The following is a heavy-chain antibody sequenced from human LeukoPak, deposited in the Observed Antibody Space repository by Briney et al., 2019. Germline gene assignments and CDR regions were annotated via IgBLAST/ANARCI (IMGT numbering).Heavy chain of an antibody. Sequence: GESLRISCKGSGYTFTSYWITWVRQMPGKGLEWMGRIDPSDSYTKYSPSFEGHVTLSADTSTSTAYLQWSSLKASDTAMYYCARHYYYDSSTVEYWGQGTLVTASS. J-gene: IGHJ4*02. CDR3: ARHYYYDSSTVEY. CDR2: IDPSDSYT. CDR1: GYTFTSYW. D-gene: IGHD3-22*01. V-gene: IGHV5-10-1*01.